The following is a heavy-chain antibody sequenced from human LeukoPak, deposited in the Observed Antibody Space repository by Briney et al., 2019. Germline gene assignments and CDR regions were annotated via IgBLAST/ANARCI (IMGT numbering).Heavy chain of an antibody. D-gene: IGHD6-25*01. J-gene: IGHJ4*02. CDR3: ARGSPAAV. V-gene: IGHV3-74*01. CDR2: INTDGSTT. Sequence: GGSLRLSCAASGFTFSSYWMTWVGQAPGKGLVWVSRINTDGSTTNYADSVKGRFTISRDNAENTLYLQMNSLRAEDTAVYYCARGSPAAVWGQGALVTVSS. CDR1: GFTFSSYW.